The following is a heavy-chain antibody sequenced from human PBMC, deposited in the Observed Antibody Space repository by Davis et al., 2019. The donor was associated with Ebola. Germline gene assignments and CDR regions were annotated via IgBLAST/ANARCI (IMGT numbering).Heavy chain of an antibody. CDR2: ITGSSRSI. CDR3: ARDPTVTPGYYGMDV. J-gene: IGHJ6*02. V-gene: IGHV3-48*01. Sequence: PGGSLRLSCAASGFTFSSYSMNWVRQAPGKGLEWISYITGSSRSIYYADSVKGRFTISRDNAKNSLYLQMNSLRAEDTAVYYCARDPTVTPGYYGMDVWGQGTTVTVSS. D-gene: IGHD4-17*01. CDR1: GFTFSSYS.